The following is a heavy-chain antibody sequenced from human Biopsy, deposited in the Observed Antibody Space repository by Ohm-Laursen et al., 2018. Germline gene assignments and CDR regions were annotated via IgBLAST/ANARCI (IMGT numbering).Heavy chain of an antibody. J-gene: IGHJ2*01. CDR1: GDSISSYY. D-gene: IGHD3-22*01. Sequence: GTLSLTCTVSGDSISSYYWSWIRQPPGKGLQWIGYVYYTGSTDYNPSLQSRVTISVDTSKNHFSLRLRSVTPADTAIYYCARDRGYYSDRTVPGYFDLWGRGTQETVSS. CDR2: VYYTGST. V-gene: IGHV4-59*01. CDR3: ARDRGYYSDRTVPGYFDL.